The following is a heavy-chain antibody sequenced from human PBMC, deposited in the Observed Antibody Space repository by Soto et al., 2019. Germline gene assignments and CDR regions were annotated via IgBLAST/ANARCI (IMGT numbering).Heavy chain of an antibody. CDR3: AKDLESFDY. CDR1: GFTFSSHA. CDR2: ISGSGGST. J-gene: IGHJ4*02. V-gene: IGHV3-23*01. Sequence: VGSLRLSCAVSGFTFSSHAMSWVRQAPGKGLEWVSAISGSGGSTYYADSVKGRFTISRDNSKNTLYLQMNSLRAEDTAVYYCAKDLESFDYWGQGTLVTVSS.